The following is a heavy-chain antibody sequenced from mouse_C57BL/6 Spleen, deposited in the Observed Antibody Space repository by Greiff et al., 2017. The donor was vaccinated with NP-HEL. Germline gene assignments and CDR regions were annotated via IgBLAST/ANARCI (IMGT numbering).Heavy chain of an antibody. CDR1: GYTFTSYW. V-gene: IGHV1-69*01. CDR3: ARGIYYGNYDWYFDV. D-gene: IGHD2-1*01. J-gene: IGHJ1*03. CDR2: IDPSDSYT. Sequence: VQLQQPGAELVMPGASVKLSCKASGYTFTSYWMHWVKQRPGQGLEWIGEIDPSDSYTNYNQKFKGKSTLTVDKSSSTAYMQLSSLTSEDSAVYYCARGIYYGNYDWYFDVWGTGTTVTVSS.